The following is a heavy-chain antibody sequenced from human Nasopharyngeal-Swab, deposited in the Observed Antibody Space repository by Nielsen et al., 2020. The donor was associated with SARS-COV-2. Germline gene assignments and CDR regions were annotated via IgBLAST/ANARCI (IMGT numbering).Heavy chain of an antibody. CDR3: ARDGLDYDFWSAYFMDV. CDR1: GFTFNNYN. D-gene: IGHD3-3*01. CDR2: ISSSSSYI. Sequence: GGSLRLSCAASGFTFNNYNFNWVRQAPGKGLEWVSSISSSSSYIYYADSVKGRFTISRDNAKNSLYLQMNSLRVEDTAVYYCARDGLDYDFWSAYFMDVWGQGPRSPSP. V-gene: IGHV3-21*01. J-gene: IGHJ6*02.